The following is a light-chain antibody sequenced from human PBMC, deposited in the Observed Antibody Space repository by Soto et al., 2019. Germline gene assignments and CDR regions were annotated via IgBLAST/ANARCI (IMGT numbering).Light chain of an antibody. CDR1: QSISSY. CDR2: AAS. V-gene: IGKV1-39*01. Sequence: DIQMTQSPSSLSASVGDRVTITCRASQSISSYLNWYQQKPGKAPKLLMYAASSLQSGVPSRFSGSGSGTDFTLTISSLKPEDFATYYCQQSYSTPRTFGQGTKVEIK. CDR3: QQSYSTPRT. J-gene: IGKJ1*01.